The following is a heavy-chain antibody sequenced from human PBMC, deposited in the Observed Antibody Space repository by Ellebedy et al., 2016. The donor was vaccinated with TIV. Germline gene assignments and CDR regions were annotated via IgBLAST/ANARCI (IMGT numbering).Heavy chain of an antibody. J-gene: IGHJ3*02. CDR3: ARDPVGVGPAFDI. V-gene: IGHV3-11*01. CDR2: IPASGTGI. CDR1: GFTFSDYF. Sequence: GESLKISCAGSGFTFSDYFMSWVRQAPGKRLEWISYIPASGTGIYYADSVKGRFTISRDNSKNTLYLQMNSLRAEDTAVYYCARDPVGVGPAFDIWGQGTMVTVSS. D-gene: IGHD4-23*01.